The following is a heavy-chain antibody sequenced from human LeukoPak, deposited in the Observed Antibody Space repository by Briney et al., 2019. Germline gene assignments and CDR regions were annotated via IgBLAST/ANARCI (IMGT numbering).Heavy chain of an antibody. D-gene: IGHD4-17*01. CDR2: IWYDGSNK. CDR3: ARPHDYGDWGYFDY. J-gene: IGHJ4*02. V-gene: IGHV3-33*03. CDR1: GFTFSSYG. Sequence: GGTLRLSCAASGFTFSSYGMHWVRQAPGKGLEWVAVIWYDGSNKYYADSVKGRFTISRDNAKNSLYLQMNSLRAEDTAVYYCARPHDYGDWGYFDYWGQGTLVTVSS.